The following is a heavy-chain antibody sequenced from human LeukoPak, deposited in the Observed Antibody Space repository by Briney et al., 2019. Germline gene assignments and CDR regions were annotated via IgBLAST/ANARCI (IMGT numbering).Heavy chain of an antibody. CDR2: IHTSGNT. J-gene: IGHJ4*02. V-gene: IGHV4-61*02. D-gene: IGHD1-1*01. CDR1: GDSVSSGTYY. Sequence: TLSLTXIVSGDSVSSGTYYWTWLRQPAGKGLEWIGRIHTSGNTNYSPSLKSRVTISRDTSKNQFSLRLTSVTAADTAVYYCVRDWNGDYFDYWGQGTLVTVSS. CDR3: VRDWNGDYFDY.